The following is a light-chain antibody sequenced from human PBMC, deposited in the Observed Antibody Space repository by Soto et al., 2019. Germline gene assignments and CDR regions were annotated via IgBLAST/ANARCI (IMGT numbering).Light chain of an antibody. CDR3: QQYSNWPET. CDR1: QSVSSN. J-gene: IGKJ1*01. CDR2: DAS. Sequence: EIVMTQSPATLSVSPGERATLSCRASQSVSSNLAWYQQKVGQAPRLLIYDASTRATGVPARFSGSGSGTELTLTISSLQSEDFAVYYCQQYSNWPETFGQGTKVDIK. V-gene: IGKV3-15*01.